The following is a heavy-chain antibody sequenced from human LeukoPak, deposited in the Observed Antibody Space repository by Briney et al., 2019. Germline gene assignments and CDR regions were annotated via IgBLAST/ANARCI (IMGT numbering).Heavy chain of an antibody. V-gene: IGHV3-7*05. J-gene: IGHJ4*02. CDR3: ARVGRDDGDYSYFDY. D-gene: IGHD4-17*01. Sequence: PGGSLRLSCGASGFTFSSYWMSWVRQTPGKGLEWVANIIQGGSEKYYVDSVKGRFTISRDNAKNSLYLHMDSLRAEDTALYYCARVGRDDGDYSYFDYWGQGTLVTVSS. CDR1: GFTFSSYW. CDR2: IIQGGSEK.